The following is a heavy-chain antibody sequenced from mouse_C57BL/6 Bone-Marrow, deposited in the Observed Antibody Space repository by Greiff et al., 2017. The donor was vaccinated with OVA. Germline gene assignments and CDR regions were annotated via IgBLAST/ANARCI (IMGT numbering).Heavy chain of an antibody. V-gene: IGHV5-6*02. CDR2: ISSGGSYT. D-gene: IGHD2-5*01. CDR1: GFTFSSYG. J-gene: IGHJ4*01. Sequence: EVKLMESGGDLVKPGGSLKLSCAASGFTFSSYGMSWVRQTPDKRLEWVATISSGGSYTYYPDSVKGRFTISRDNAKNTLYLQMSSLKSEDTAMYYCARRGYSNFYAMDYWGQGTSVTVSS. CDR3: ARRGYSNFYAMDY.